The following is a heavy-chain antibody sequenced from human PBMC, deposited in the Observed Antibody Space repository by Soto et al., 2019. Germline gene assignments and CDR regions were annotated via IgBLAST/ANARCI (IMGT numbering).Heavy chain of an antibody. CDR2: ISGSSDTI. CDR3: ARDHGGSTWFVGIYYYFGVDV. J-gene: IGHJ6*01. V-gene: IGHV3-48*02. D-gene: IGHD6-13*01. Sequence: EVQLVESGGGLVQPGGSLRLSCAASGFTLSSYKMNWVRQAPGKGLEWVSYISGSSDTIYYADSVKGRFTISRDNAKNSLYLQMDSLRDEDTAVYYCARDHGGSTWFVGIYYYFGVDVW. CDR1: GFTLSSYK.